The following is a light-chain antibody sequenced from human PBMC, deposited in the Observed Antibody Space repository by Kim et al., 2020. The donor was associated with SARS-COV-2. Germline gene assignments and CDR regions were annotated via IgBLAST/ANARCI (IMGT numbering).Light chain of an antibody. CDR1: HDITNY. J-gene: IGKJ4*01. CDR2: DAS. Sequence: DIQMTQSPSSLSAFVGDRVTITCQASHDITNYLSWYQQKSGKAPRLLIFDASNLEPGVPARFSGRGSGTDFTLTISSLQPEDTATYYCQQYENLPLTFGGGTKVDIK. V-gene: IGKV1-33*01. CDR3: QQYENLPLT.